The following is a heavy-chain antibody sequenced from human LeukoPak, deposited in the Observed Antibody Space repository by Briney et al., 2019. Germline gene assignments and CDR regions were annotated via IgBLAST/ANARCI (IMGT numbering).Heavy chain of an antibody. CDR2: IRYDGSMK. D-gene: IGHD2-15*01. Sequence: GGSLRLSCAASGFTFSSYGMHWVRQAPGKGLEWVAFIRYDGSMKHYADSVKGRVTISRDNSKNTLYLQMNSLRAEDTAVYYCARDDWSGGSCQPVIGYWGQGTLVTVSS. J-gene: IGHJ4*02. V-gene: IGHV3-30*02. CDR1: GFTFSSYG. CDR3: ARDDWSGGSCQPVIGY.